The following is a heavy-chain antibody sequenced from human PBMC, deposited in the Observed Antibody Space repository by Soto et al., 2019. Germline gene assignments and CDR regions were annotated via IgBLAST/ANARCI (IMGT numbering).Heavy chain of an antibody. D-gene: IGHD6-6*01. CDR2: INPNSGGT. CDR3: AREGSSSSSGDAFDI. CDR1: GYTFTGYY. Sequence: ASVKASCKASGYTFTGYYMHWGRQAPGQGLEWMGWINPNSGGTNYAQKFQGWVTMTRDTSISTAYMELSRLRSDDTAVYYCAREGSSSSSGDAFDIWGQGTMVTVSS. V-gene: IGHV1-2*04. J-gene: IGHJ3*02.